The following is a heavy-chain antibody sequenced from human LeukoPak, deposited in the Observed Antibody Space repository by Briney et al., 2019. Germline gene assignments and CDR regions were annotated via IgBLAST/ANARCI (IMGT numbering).Heavy chain of an antibody. D-gene: IGHD2-2*01. CDR3: AREGAYCSSTSCHIQNWFDP. CDR1: GGSISSYY. J-gene: IGHJ5*02. CDR2: IYYSGST. Sequence: PSETLSLTCTVSGGSISSYYWSWIRQPPGKGLEWIGYIYYSGSTNYNPPLKSRVTISVDTSKNQFSLKLSSVTAADTAVYYCAREGAYCSSTSCHIQNWFDPWGQGTLVTVSS. V-gene: IGHV4-59*01.